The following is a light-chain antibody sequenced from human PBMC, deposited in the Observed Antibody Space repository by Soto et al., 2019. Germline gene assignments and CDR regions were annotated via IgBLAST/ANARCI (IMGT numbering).Light chain of an antibody. CDR3: QQYGSSPPWRLT. J-gene: IGKJ4*01. CDR1: QSVSSSY. Sequence: EIVLTQSPGTLSLSPGGRATLSCRASQSVSSSYLAWYQQKPGPAPRLLIYGASRSATGIPDRFSGSGSGKDFTLTISRLEPEDFAVYYWQQYGSSPPWRLTFGGGTKVEI. V-gene: IGKV3-20*01. CDR2: GAS.